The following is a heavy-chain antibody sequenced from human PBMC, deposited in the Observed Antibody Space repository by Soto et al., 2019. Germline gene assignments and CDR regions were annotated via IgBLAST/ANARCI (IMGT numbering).Heavy chain of an antibody. CDR1: GFTFRSYG. Sequence: QVQLVESGGGVVRPGRSLRLSCAASGFTFRSYGMHWVRQAPGKGLEWVAAISYDERNKFYTDSVKGRFTISRDNSKNTLYLQMSSLKPEDTAIYYCAKDEGSSRPFDHWGQGTLVTVSS. CDR3: AKDEGSSRPFDH. J-gene: IGHJ4*02. CDR2: ISYDERNK. V-gene: IGHV3-30*18. D-gene: IGHD6-6*01.